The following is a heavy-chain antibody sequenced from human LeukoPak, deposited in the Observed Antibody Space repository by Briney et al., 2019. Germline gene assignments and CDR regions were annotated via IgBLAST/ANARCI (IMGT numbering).Heavy chain of an antibody. CDR2: IKSKTDGGTT. CDR3: TTYTVGATTSHFDN. V-gene: IGHV3-15*01. CDR1: GFTFSNAW. D-gene: IGHD1-26*01. J-gene: IGHJ4*02. Sequence: GGSLRFSCAASGFTFSNAWMGWVRQAPGKGLEWVGRIKSKTDGGTTDYAAPVKGTFTISRDDSKNTLYLQLNSVKTEDTAVYYCTTYTVGATTSHFDNWGQGTLVTVSS.